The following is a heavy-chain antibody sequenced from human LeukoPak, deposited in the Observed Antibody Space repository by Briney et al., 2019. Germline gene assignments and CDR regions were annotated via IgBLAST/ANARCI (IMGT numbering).Heavy chain of an antibody. CDR3: ARDWGRIAYYADY. CDR1: GFTFSSYA. V-gene: IGHV3-30*04. CDR2: ISYDGSNK. Sequence: PGGSLRLSCAASGFTFSSYAMHWVRQAPGKGLEWVAVISYDGSNKYYADSVKGRFTISRDNSKNTLYLQMNSLRAEDTAIYYCARDWGRIAYYADYWGQGILVTVSS. J-gene: IGHJ4*02. D-gene: IGHD3-3*01.